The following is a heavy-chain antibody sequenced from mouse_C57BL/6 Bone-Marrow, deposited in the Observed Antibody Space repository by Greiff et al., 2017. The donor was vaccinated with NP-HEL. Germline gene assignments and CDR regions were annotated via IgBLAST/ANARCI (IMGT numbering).Heavy chain of an antibody. CDR3: ARGPLLCQGWFDV. D-gene: IGHD2-1*01. CDR2: ISYDGSN. Sequence: EVQLQESGPGLVKPSQSLSLTCSVTGYSITSGYYWNWIRQFPGNKLEWMGYISYDGSNNYIPSLKNRISITRDTSKNQFFLKLNSVTTEDTATYFCARGPLLCQGWFDVWGTGTTVTVSS. J-gene: IGHJ1*03. CDR1: GYSITSGYY. V-gene: IGHV3-6*01.